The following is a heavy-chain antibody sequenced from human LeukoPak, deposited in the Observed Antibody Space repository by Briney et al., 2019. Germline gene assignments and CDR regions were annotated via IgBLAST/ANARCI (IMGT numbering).Heavy chain of an antibody. V-gene: IGHV1-2*02. CDR1: GYTFTGYY. CDR2: INPNSGGT. D-gene: IGHD4-23*01. CDR3: ARKAGGGNFYILDY. Sequence: ASVKVSCKASGYTFTGYYMHWVRQAPGRGLEWMGWINPNSGGTNYAQKFQGRVTMTRDTSISTAYMELSSLKSEDTAVYYCARKAGGGNFYILDYWGQGTLVTVSS. J-gene: IGHJ4*02.